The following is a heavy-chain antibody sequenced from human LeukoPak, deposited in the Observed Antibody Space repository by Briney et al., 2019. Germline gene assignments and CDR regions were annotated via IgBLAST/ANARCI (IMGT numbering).Heavy chain of an antibody. J-gene: IGHJ4*02. CDR3: ARKSASGNYPLDY. D-gene: IGHD3-10*01. Sequence: GGSLRLSCAASGFTFSSYEMNWVRQAPGKGLEWVAFIRYDGSNKYYADSVKGRFTISRDNSKNTLYLQMNSLRAEDTAVYYCARKSASGNYPLDYWGQGTLVTVSS. CDR2: IRYDGSNK. V-gene: IGHV3-30*02. CDR1: GFTFSSYE.